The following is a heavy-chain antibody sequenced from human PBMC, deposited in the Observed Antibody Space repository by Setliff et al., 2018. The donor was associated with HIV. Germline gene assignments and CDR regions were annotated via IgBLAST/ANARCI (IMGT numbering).Heavy chain of an antibody. Sequence: PGGSMRLSCAASGFTFSSYAMSWVRQAPGKGLEWVSAISGSGGSTYYADSVKGRFTTSRDNSKNTLYLQMNSLRAEDTALYYCTTESVFLDYFFDYWGQGTLVTVSS. D-gene: IGHD3-9*01. CDR2: ISGSGGST. J-gene: IGHJ4*02. CDR1: GFTFSSYA. CDR3: TTESVFLDYFFDY. V-gene: IGHV3-23*01.